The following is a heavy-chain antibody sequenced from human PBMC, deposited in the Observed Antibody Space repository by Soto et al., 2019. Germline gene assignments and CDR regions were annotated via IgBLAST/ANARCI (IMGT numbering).Heavy chain of an antibody. CDR2: INPSGGST. CDR3: ARPEAARRGGNYYYYYGMDG. D-gene: IGHD6-6*01. J-gene: IGHJ6*02. V-gene: IGHV1-46*01. Sequence: XSVKASCKASGYTFTSYYMHWVRHDPGQGLEWMGIINPSGGSTSYAQKFQGRVTMTRDTSTSTFYMELSSLRSEDTAVYYCARPEAARRGGNYYYYYGMDGWGQGNTVTVSS. CDR1: GYTFTSYY.